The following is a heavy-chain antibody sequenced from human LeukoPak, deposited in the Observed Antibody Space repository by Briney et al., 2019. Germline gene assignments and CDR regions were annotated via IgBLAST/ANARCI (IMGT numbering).Heavy chain of an antibody. CDR2: IRSKAYGGTT. Sequence: GRSLRLSCTASGFTFGDYAMSWVRQAPGKGLEWVGFIRSKAYGGTTEYAASVKGRFTTSRDDSKSIAYLQMNSLKTEDTAVYYCTRENYFDYWGQGTLVTVSS. CDR3: TRENYFDY. J-gene: IGHJ4*02. CDR1: GFTFGDYA. V-gene: IGHV3-49*04.